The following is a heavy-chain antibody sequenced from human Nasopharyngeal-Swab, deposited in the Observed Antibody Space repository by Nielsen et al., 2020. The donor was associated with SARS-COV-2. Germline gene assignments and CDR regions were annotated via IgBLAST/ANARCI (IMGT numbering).Heavy chain of an antibody. V-gene: IGHV3-74*01. CDR1: GFTFSSYW. D-gene: IGHD3-22*01. Sequence: GGSLRLSCAASGFTFSSYWMHWVRQAPGKGLVWVSRINSDGSSTSYADSVKGRFTISRDNAKNTLYPQMNSLRAEDTAVYYCAREGYYDSSGYSYFDYWGQGTLVTVSS. CDR3: AREGYYDSSGYSYFDY. CDR2: INSDGSST. J-gene: IGHJ4*02.